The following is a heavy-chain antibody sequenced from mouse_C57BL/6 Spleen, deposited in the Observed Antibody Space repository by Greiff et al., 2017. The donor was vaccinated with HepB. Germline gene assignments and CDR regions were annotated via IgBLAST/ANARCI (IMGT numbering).Heavy chain of an antibody. CDR2: IYPGGGYT. CDR1: GYTFTTYW. J-gene: IGHJ1*01. D-gene: IGHD1-1*01. V-gene: IGHV1-63*01. Sequence: VQLQQSGAELVRSGTSVKMSCKASGYTFTTYWSGWAKQRPGHGLEWIGDIYPGGGYTNSNEKFKGKATLTADKSSSTAYIQFSSLTSEDSAIYCYARWGDYHEWYFVVWGAGTTVTVSS. CDR3: ARWGDYHEWYFVV.